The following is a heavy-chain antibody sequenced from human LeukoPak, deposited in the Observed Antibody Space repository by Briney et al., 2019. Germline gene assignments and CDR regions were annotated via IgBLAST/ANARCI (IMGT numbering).Heavy chain of an antibody. J-gene: IGHJ6*02. D-gene: IGHD6-19*01. CDR2: ISSSSSYI. Sequence: GGSLRLSCAASGFTVSSNYMNWVRQAPGKGLEWVSSISSSSSYIYYADSVKGRFTISRDNAKNSLYLQMNSLRAEDTAVYYCARDEQWLVRGDYYYYGMDVWGQGTTVTVSS. V-gene: IGHV3-21*01. CDR1: GFTVSSNY. CDR3: ARDEQWLVRGDYYYYGMDV.